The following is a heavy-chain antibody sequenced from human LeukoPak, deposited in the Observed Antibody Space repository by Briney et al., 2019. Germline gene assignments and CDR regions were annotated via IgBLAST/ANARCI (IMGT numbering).Heavy chain of an antibody. CDR2: ISGPAGSW. CDR1: GFTFSSYA. J-gene: IGHJ4*02. V-gene: IGHV3-23*01. D-gene: IGHD5/OR15-5a*01. CDR3: AKKVGLVSAPLYYFDV. Sequence: GGSLRLSCAASGFTFSSYAMSWARQAPRKGLEWVSAISGPAGSWDYADSVKGRFTISRDNSKNTLFLQMNSLRGDDTAIYYCAKKVGLVSAPLYYFDVWGQGTLVTVSS.